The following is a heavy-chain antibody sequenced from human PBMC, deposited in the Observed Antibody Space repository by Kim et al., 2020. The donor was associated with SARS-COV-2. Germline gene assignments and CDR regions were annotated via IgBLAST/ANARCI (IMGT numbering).Heavy chain of an antibody. Sequence: SPSFQGHVTISADKSISTAYLQWSRLKASDTAMYYCARHPSSGWYWYFDLWGRGTLVTVSS. J-gene: IGHJ2*01. CDR3: ARHPSSGWYWYFDL. V-gene: IGHV5-10-1*01. D-gene: IGHD6-19*01.